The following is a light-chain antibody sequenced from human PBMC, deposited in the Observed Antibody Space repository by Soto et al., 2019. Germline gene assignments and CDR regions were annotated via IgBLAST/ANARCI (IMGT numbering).Light chain of an antibody. CDR3: QHSNTYPWT. V-gene: IGKV1-5*01. CDR1: QTINNW. J-gene: IGKJ1*01. CDR2: HAS. Sequence: DIPMTQSPSTLSASIGDRVTITCRASQTINNWLAWYQQKPGKAPNLLIYHASNLETGVPSRFSGSAFGTEFTLTNSSLQPDDFATYYCQHSNTYPWTFGQGNKVEIK.